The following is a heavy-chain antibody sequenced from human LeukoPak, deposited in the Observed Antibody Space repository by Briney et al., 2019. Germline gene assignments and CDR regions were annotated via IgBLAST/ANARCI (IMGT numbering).Heavy chain of an antibody. D-gene: IGHD3-9*01. J-gene: IGHJ6*03. Sequence: SETLSLTCAVSGYSISSGYYWGWIRQPPGKGLEWIGSIYHSGSTYYNPSLKSRVTISVATSKIQFSLKLSSVPAADTAVYYCARVFSGFDWIYYYYYYMDVWGKGTTVTVSS. CDR1: GYSISSGYY. CDR3: ARVFSGFDWIYYYYYYMDV. V-gene: IGHV4-38-2*01. CDR2: IYHSGST.